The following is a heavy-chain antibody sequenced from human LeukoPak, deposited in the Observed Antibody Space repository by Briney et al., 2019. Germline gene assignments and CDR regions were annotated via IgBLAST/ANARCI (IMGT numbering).Heavy chain of an antibody. D-gene: IGHD3-10*01. V-gene: IGHV3-23*01. CDR3: ASHYGSGSNNWLYP. CDR1: GFTFSNFG. CDR2: ISESGDAT. Sequence: PGGSLRLSCLASGFTFSNFGMSWVRHTPGKGLEWVSAISESGDATFYADSVQGRFTISRDNSKNTLYLQVNSLGADDTAVYYCASHYGSGSNNWLYPWGQGTLVTVSS. J-gene: IGHJ5*02.